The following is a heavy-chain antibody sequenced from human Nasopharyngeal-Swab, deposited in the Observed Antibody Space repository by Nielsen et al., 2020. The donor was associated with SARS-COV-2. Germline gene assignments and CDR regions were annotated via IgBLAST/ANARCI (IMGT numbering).Heavy chain of an antibody. V-gene: IGHV3-48*04. Sequence: VRQAPGKGLEWVSYISSSSSTIYYADSVKGRFTISRDNAKNSLYLQMNSLRAEDTAVYYCARDDYGDYEDAFDIWGQGTMVTVSS. CDR3: ARDDYGDYEDAFDI. CDR2: ISSSSSTI. D-gene: IGHD4-17*01. J-gene: IGHJ3*02.